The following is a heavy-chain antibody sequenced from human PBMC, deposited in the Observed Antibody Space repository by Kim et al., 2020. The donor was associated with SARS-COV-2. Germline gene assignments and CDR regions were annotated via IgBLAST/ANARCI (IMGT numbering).Heavy chain of an antibody. J-gene: IGHJ6*03. CDR1: GFTFSDYY. V-gene: IGHV3-11*01. CDR2: ISSSGSTI. Sequence: GGSLRLSCAASGFTFSDYYMSWIRQAPGKGLEWVSYISSSGSTIYYADSVKGRFTISRDNAKNSLYLQMNSLRAEDTAVYYCARIPATSRYSSGWYYYYYYYMDVWGKGTTVTVSS. D-gene: IGHD6-19*01. CDR3: ARIPATSRYSSGWYYYYYYYMDV.